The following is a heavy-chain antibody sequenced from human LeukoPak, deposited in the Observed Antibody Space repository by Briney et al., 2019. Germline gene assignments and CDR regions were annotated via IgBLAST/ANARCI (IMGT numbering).Heavy chain of an antibody. CDR3: ARDLWWYYDSSGYYYRWFDP. D-gene: IGHD3-22*01. V-gene: IGHV4-59*01. Sequence: SETLSLTCTVSGGSISSYYWSWIRQPPGKGLEWIGYIYYSGSTNYNPSLKSRVTISVDTSKNQFSLKLSSVTAADTAVYYCARDLWWYYDSSGYYYRWFDPWGQGTLVTVSS. CDR1: GGSISSYY. CDR2: IYYSGST. J-gene: IGHJ5*02.